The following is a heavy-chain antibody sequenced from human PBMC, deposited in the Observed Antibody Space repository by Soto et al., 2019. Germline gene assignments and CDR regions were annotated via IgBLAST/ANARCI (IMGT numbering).Heavy chain of an antibody. CDR2: TYYRRNT. CDR3: XXXXXWAPFDD. J-gene: IGHJ4*02. Sequence: QLQLQESGPGLVKSSETLSLTCSVSGGSIDSTDFYWVWVRQAPGEGLEWIGSTYYRRNTYYNSFLXSRXTXXXDXXXXXXXXXXXXXXXXXXXXXXXXXXXXWAPFDDWGQGTLVTVSS. CDR1: GGSIDSTDFY. V-gene: IGHV4-39*01.